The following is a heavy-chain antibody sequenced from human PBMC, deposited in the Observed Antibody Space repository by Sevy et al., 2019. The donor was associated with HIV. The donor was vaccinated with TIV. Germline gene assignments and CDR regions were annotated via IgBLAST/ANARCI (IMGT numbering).Heavy chain of an antibody. D-gene: IGHD4-17*01. J-gene: IGHJ4*02. CDR3: ARGGGVHYGDYVFDY. V-gene: IGHV4-39*01. CDR1: GGSISSSSYY. Sequence: SETMSLTCTVSGGSISSSSYYWGWIRQPPGKGLEWIGSIYYSGSTYYNPSLKSRVTISVDTSKNQFSLKLSSVTAADTAVYYCARGGGVHYGDYVFDYWGQGTLVTVSS. CDR2: IYYSGST.